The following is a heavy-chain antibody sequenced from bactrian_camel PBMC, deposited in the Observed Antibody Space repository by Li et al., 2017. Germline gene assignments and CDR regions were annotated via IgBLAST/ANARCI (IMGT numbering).Heavy chain of an antibody. V-gene: IGHV3S54*01. CDR1: GAIDSRQC. CDR2: IYTRVGSP. Sequence: HVQLVESGGGSVQAGGSLILSCASSGAIDSRQCMGWFRQAPGKERERVATIYTRVGSPDYADSVQGRFTISRDNAKNTLYLQMNSLQVEDTAVYYCVRESHDGGSWSAQHLNSDYWGQGTQVTVS. J-gene: IGHJ4*01. D-gene: IGHD6*01. CDR3: VRESHDGGSWSAQHLNSDY.